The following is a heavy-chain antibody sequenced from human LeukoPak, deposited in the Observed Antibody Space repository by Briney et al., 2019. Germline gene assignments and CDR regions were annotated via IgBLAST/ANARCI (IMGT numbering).Heavy chain of an antibody. CDR2: INRDGSER. Sequence: GGSLRLSCAASGFTFSNYWMTWVRQAPGKGLEWVANINRDGSERYYVDSVKGRFTISRDNSKNTLYLQMNSLRAEDTAVYYCANIPKLAAGYFDYWGQGTLVTVSS. D-gene: IGHD6-13*01. V-gene: IGHV3-7*03. J-gene: IGHJ4*02. CDR3: ANIPKLAAGYFDY. CDR1: GFTFSNYW.